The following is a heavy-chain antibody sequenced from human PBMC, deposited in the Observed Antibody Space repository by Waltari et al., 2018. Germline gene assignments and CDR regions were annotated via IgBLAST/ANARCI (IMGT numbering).Heavy chain of an antibody. Sequence: QVQQQQWGAGLLKPSETLSLTCAVYGGSFSGYYWSCIRQPPGKGLEWIGEINHSGSTNYNPSLKSRVTISVDTSKNQFSLKLSSVTAADTAVYYCARLYGSGSNYWGQGTLVTVSS. V-gene: IGHV4-34*01. CDR3: ARLYGSGSNY. CDR2: INHSGST. D-gene: IGHD3-10*01. J-gene: IGHJ4*02. CDR1: GGSFSGYY.